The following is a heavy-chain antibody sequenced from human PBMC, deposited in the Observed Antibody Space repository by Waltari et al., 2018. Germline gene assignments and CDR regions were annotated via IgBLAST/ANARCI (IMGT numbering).Heavy chain of an antibody. CDR2: SCHSGST. V-gene: IGHV4-38-2*02. J-gene: IGHJ6*03. CDR3: ARESSATDYYMDV. Sequence: QVQLQESGPGLVKPSEALSLTCAVSAYSISSTYCWGWIRQPPWKGLEWIGSSCHSGSTYYNPSLKSRVSISVDTSKNQFSLKLSSVTAADTAVYYCARESSATDYYMDVWGKGTTVTVSS. D-gene: IGHD5-12*01. CDR1: AYSISSTYC.